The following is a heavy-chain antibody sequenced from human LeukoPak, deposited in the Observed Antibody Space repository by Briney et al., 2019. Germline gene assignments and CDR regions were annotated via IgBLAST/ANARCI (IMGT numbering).Heavy chain of an antibody. D-gene: IGHD2-2*01. CDR3: ATEGGTLGYCSRTSCHYDY. CDR1: GYSLTEMS. V-gene: IGHV1-24*01. CDR2: FDPEDGKR. J-gene: IGHJ4*02. Sequence: ASVKVSCKVSGYSLTEMSMHWVRQSPGKGPEWMGGFDPEDGKRIYAQKFQGRVTMTEDTSTDTAYMELSSLRSEDTAVYYCATEGGTLGYCSRTSCHYDYWGQGTLVTVPS.